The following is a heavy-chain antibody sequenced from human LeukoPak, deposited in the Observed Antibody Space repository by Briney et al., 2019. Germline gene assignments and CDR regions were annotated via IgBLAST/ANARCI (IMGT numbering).Heavy chain of an antibody. CDR2: INHYGST. J-gene: IGHJ5*02. V-gene: IGHV4-34*01. D-gene: IGHD6-19*01. CDR3: VRGRYSSGWFKDKNWFDP. CDR1: GESLSNYY. Sequence: PSETLSLTCAVYGESLSNYYWSWIRQPPGKGLEWIGEINHYGSTNYNPSLKSRITISVDTSKNQFSLKLSSVTAADTAVYYCVRGRYSSGWFKDKNWFDPWGQGIPVTVSS.